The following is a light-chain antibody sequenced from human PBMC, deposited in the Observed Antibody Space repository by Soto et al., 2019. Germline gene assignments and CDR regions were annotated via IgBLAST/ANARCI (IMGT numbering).Light chain of an antibody. CDR1: QVISTS. J-gene: IGKJ5*01. Sequence: DIQMTQSPSTLSASVGDTVTXXXXASQVISTSLAWYQVKPGKAPKLLIYAASTLESGVPSRFSGSGFGTDFTLTISSLQPEDSAIYYCQQADTFPITFGQGTRLEIK. CDR2: AAS. V-gene: IGKV1-9*01. CDR3: QQADTFPIT.